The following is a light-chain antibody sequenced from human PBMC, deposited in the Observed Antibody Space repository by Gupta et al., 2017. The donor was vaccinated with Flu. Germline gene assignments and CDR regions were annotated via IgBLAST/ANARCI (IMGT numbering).Light chain of an antibody. CDR2: AAS. V-gene: IGKV1-39*01. Sequence: DIQMTQAPSSLSASVGDRVTITCRASQSISSYLNWYQQKPGKAPKLLIYAASSLLSGVPSRFSGSRPGTDFTLTISIMQPEDFATYYCHQSYSTLMYSFGQGTKLEIK. CDR3: HQSYSTLMYS. CDR1: QSISSY. J-gene: IGKJ2*03.